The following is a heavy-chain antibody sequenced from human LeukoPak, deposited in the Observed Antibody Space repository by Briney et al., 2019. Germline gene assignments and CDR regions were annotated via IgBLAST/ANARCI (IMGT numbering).Heavy chain of an antibody. Sequence: GGSLRLSCAASGFIFNSYAMNWVRQAPGKGLKWVSGISGNSGRIDYADSVQGRFTISRDNSKNALYLQMNSLRAEDTAVYYCARGNSGNYQPGYWGQGTLVTVSS. CDR1: GFIFNSYA. D-gene: IGHD1-26*01. CDR2: ISGNSGRI. J-gene: IGHJ4*02. CDR3: ARGNSGNYQPGY. V-gene: IGHV3-23*01.